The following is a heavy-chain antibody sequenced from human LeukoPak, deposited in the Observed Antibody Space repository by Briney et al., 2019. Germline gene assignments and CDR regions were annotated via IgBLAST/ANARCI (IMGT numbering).Heavy chain of an antibody. CDR2: IYYSGST. V-gene: IGHV4-39*01. Sequence: SETLSLTCTVSGGSISSSTYYWGWIRQPPGKGLEWIATIYYSGSTYYNPSLKSRVTISVDTSKNQFSLKLSSVTAADTAVYYCARGVRFITGAGGKREFDYWGQGTLVTVSS. J-gene: IGHJ4*02. D-gene: IGHD6-19*01. CDR3: ARGVRFITGAGGKREFDY. CDR1: GGSISSSTYY.